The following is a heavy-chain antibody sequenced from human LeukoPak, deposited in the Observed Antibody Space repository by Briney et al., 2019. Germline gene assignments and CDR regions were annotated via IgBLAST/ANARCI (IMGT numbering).Heavy chain of an antibody. V-gene: IGHV1-8*03. J-gene: IGHJ3*02. CDR2: MNPNSGNT. Sequence: ASVKVSCKASGYTFTSYDINWVRQATGQGREWMGWMNPNSGNTGYAQKFQGRVTVTRNTSISTAYMELSSLRSEDTAVYYCARPAFGDAFDIWGQGTMVTVSS. D-gene: IGHD2-2*01. CDR1: GYTFTSYD. CDR3: ARPAFGDAFDI.